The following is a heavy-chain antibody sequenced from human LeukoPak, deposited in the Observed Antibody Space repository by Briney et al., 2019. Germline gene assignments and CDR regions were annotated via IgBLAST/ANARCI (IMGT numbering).Heavy chain of an antibody. V-gene: IGHV1-18*01. J-gene: IGHJ6*02. Sequence: ASVKVSCKASGNTFTSYGISWVRQAPGQGLEWMGWISAYNGNTNYAQKLQGRVTMTTDTSTSTAYMELRSLRSDDTAVYYCARDSSGWTGYYYYGMDVWGQGTTVTVSS. CDR3: ARDSSGWTGYYYYGMDV. D-gene: IGHD6-19*01. CDR1: GNTFTSYG. CDR2: ISAYNGNT.